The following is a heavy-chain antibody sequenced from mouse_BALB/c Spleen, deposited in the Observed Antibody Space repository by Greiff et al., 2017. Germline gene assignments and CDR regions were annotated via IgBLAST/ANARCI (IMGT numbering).Heavy chain of an antibody. D-gene: IGHD1-1*02. CDR2: INPYNDGT. CDR1: GYTFTSYV. V-gene: IGHV1-14*01. CDR3: AREGGNHYFDY. J-gene: IGHJ2*01. Sequence: EVKLVESGPELVKPGASVKMSCKASGYTFTSYVMHWVKQKPGQGLEWIGYINPYNDGTKYNEKFKGKATLTSDKSSSTAYMELSSLTSEDSAVFYCAREGGNHYFDYWGQGTTLTVSS.